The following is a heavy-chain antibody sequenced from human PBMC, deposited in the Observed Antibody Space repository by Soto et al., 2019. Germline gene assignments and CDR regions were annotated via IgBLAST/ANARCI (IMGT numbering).Heavy chain of an antibody. J-gene: IGHJ6*02. CDR1: GFTFSSYG. D-gene: IGHD4-17*01. Sequence: GGSLRLSCAASGFTFSSYGMHWVRQAPGKGLEWVAVIWYDGSNKYYADSVKGRFTISRDNSKNTLYLQMNSLRAEDTAVYYCAREPDGDYYYYGMDVWGQGTTVTVSS. V-gene: IGHV3-33*01. CDR3: AREPDGDYYYYGMDV. CDR2: IWYDGSNK.